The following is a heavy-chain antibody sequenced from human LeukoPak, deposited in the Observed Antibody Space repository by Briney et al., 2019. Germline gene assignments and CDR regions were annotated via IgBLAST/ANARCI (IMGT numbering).Heavy chain of an antibody. J-gene: IGHJ4*02. CDR2: ICPDGTVT. CDR3: ASSGYSYYDPPGY. V-gene: IGHV3-74*01. Sequence: GGSLRVSCAASGFTFSNYCMHWVRQIPGKGLVWVSRICPDGTVTNYADSVKGRFTISRDNAKNMVFLQMNSLRADDTAVYYCASSGYSYYDPPGYWGQGTLVTVSS. CDR1: GFTFSNYC. D-gene: IGHD5-18*01.